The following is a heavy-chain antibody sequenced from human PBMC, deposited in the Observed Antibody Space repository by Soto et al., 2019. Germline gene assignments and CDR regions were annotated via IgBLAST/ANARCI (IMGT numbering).Heavy chain of an antibody. V-gene: IGHV3-30*18. CDR1: GFTFSSYG. Sequence: QVQLVESGGGVVQPGRSLRLSCAASGFTFSSYGMHWVRQAPGKGLEWVASMSHDGSHKDFLDSVKGRFFISRDNSKNTLYLQINSLRPEDTAVYYCAKIPRSGWYHYYYGMDVWGQGTTVIVSS. CDR3: AKIPRSGWYHYYYGMDV. D-gene: IGHD6-19*01. CDR2: MSHDGSHK. J-gene: IGHJ6*02.